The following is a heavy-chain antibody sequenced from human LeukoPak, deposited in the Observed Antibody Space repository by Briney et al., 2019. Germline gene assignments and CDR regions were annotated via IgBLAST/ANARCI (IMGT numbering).Heavy chain of an antibody. D-gene: IGHD6-19*01. CDR1: GGTFSSYA. V-gene: IGHV1-69*13. CDR2: IIPIFGTA. Sequence: SVKVSCKASGGTFSSYAISWVRQAPGQGLEWMGGIIPIFGTANYAQKFQGRVTITADESTSTAYMELSSLRSEDTAVYYCARDEQWLVRTYYGMDVWGQGTTVTVSS. J-gene: IGHJ6*02. CDR3: ARDEQWLVRTYYGMDV.